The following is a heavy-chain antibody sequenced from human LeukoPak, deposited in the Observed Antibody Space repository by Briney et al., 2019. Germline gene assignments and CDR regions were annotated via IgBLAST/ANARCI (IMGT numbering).Heavy chain of an antibody. CDR3: ARVASYSSSWYFPSNAFDI. V-gene: IGHV4-59*01. J-gene: IGHJ3*02. CDR1: GGSISSYY. CDR2: IYYSGST. Sequence: SETLSLTCTVSGGSISSYYWSWIRQPPGKGLEWIGYIYYSGSTNYNPSLKSRVTISVDTSRNQFSLKLSSVTAADTAVYYCARVASYSSSWYFPSNAFDIWGQGTMVTVSS. D-gene: IGHD6-13*01.